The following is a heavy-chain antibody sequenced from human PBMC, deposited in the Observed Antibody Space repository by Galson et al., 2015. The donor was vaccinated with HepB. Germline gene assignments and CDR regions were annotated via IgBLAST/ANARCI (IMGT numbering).Heavy chain of an antibody. J-gene: IGHJ6*03. Sequence: SVKVSCKASGYTFTSYATHWVRQAPGQRLEWMGWINAGNGNTKYSQKFQGRVTITRDTSASTAYMELSSLRSEDTAVYYCARGPPTVHYYYYMDVWGQGTTVTVSS. CDR3: ARGPPTVHYYYYMDV. CDR2: INAGNGNT. V-gene: IGHV1-3*01. CDR1: GYTFTSYA.